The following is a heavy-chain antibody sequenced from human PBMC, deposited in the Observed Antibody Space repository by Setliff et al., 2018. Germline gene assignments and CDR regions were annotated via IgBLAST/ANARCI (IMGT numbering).Heavy chain of an antibody. Sequence: ASVKVSCKASGYTFTGYYMHWVRQAPGQGLEWMGWINPNSGGTNPAQKFQGRVTLTRDASISTAYMELTGLRYDDTAIYYCARDTLALKDITLFDYWGQGTLVTVSS. CDR3: ARDTLALKDITLFDY. J-gene: IGHJ4*02. D-gene: IGHD5-12*01. CDR1: GYTFTGYY. CDR2: INPNSGGT. V-gene: IGHV1-2*02.